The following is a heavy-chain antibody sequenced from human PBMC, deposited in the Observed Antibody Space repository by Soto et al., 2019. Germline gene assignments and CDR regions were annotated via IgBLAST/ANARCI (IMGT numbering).Heavy chain of an antibody. CDR1: GYTFTSYG. J-gene: IGHJ6*02. CDR3: ARDQRITIFGVVISPNRYYYYGMDV. V-gene: IGHV1-18*01. CDR2: ISAYNGNT. D-gene: IGHD3-3*01. Sequence: GASVKVCFKASGYTFTSYGISWVRQAPGQGLEWMGWISAYNGNTNYAQKLQGRVTMTTDTSTSTAYMELRSLRSDDTAVYYCARDQRITIFGVVISPNRYYYYGMDVWGQGTTVTVSS.